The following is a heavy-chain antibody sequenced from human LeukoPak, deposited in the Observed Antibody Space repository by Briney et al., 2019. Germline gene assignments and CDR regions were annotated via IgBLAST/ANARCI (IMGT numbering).Heavy chain of an antibody. V-gene: IGHV3-74*01. CDR3: ARGTFYSDYDGYFAY. Sequence: GGSLRLSCAASGFTFSNEWMHWVRQAPGKGLGWVSRINSDARSTSYADSVKGRFTISRDNSENTLYLHMNSLRDEDPAVYYCARGTFYSDYDGYFAYWGQGTLVSVSS. J-gene: IGHJ4*02. CDR2: INSDARST. D-gene: IGHD4-11*01. CDR1: GFTFSNEW.